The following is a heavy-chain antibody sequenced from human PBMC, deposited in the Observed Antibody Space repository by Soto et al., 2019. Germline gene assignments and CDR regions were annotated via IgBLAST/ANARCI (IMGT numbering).Heavy chain of an antibody. V-gene: IGHV1-69*13. CDR1: GGTFSSYA. CDR2: IIPIFGTA. CDR3: ARGLNYDILTGLDSYYYYYGMDV. D-gene: IGHD3-9*01. J-gene: IGHJ6*02. Sequence: SVKVSCKASGGTFSSYAISWVRQAPGQGLEWMGGIIPIFGTANYAQKFQGRVTITADESTSTAYMKLSSLRSEDTAVYYCARGLNYDILTGLDSYYYYYGMDVWGQGTTVTVSS.